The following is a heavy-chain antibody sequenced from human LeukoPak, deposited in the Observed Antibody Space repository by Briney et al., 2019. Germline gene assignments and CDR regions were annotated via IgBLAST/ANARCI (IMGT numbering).Heavy chain of an antibody. V-gene: IGHV3-23*01. CDR2: ISGSVGST. D-gene: IGHD5-24*01. CDR1: GSIFSSYA. Sequence: PGGSLRLSCAASGSIFSSYAMSWVRQAPGKGLEWVSGISGSVGSTYYADSVKGRFTISRDNSKNTLYLQMNSLRAEDTAVYYCAKVRGGYNTDFDYWGQGTLVTVSS. J-gene: IGHJ4*02. CDR3: AKVRGGYNTDFDY.